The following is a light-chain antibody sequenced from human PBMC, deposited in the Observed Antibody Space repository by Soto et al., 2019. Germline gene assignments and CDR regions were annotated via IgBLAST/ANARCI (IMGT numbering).Light chain of an antibody. CDR3: QQYGSALWT. Sequence: EFVLPRAPVTLPLSPGKTATLSCSASQSVTSNYLAWYQQKPGQAPRLLIYAASRRANGTPDRFSGSGSGTDFTLTISRLEPEDFAVYYCQQYGSALWTFGQGTKVDI. J-gene: IGKJ1*01. CDR2: AAS. CDR1: QSVTSNY. V-gene: IGKV3-20*01.